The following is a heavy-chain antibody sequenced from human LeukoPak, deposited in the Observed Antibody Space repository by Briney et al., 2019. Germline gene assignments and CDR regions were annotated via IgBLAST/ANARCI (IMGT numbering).Heavy chain of an antibody. J-gene: IGHJ3*02. Sequence: SETLSLTFTVSGGSISSGGYYWSWIRQHPGKGLEWIGYIYYSGSTYYNPSLKSRVTISVDTSKNQFSLKLSSVTAADTAVYYCARDPSPHYGGNLDAFDIWGQGTMVTVSS. CDR3: ARDPSPHYGGNLDAFDI. V-gene: IGHV4-31*03. CDR1: GGSISSGGYY. CDR2: IYYSGST. D-gene: IGHD4-23*01.